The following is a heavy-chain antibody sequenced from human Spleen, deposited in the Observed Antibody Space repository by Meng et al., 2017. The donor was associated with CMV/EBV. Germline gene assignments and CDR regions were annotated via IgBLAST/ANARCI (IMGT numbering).Heavy chain of an antibody. J-gene: IGHJ5*02. CDR1: GFTFDDYG. CDR2: ITWNGGGT. V-gene: IGHV3-20*01. D-gene: IGHD3-10*01. CDR3: ARTITVIRGVLGWFDP. Sequence: GVLKISCAASGFTFDDYGMSWVRQTPGRGLEWVSGITWNGGGTGYAGSVKGRFTISRDNAKNSLYLQMNSLRAEDTAFYHCARTITVIRGVLGWFDPWGQGTLVTVSS.